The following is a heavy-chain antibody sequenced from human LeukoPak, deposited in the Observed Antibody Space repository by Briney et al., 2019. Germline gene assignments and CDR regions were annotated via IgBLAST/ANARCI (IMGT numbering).Heavy chain of an antibody. CDR3: AKDLRQGAFDI. V-gene: IGHV3-30*02. CDR1: RFTFSSYG. CDR2: IRYDGSNK. J-gene: IGHJ3*02. Sequence: GGSLRLSCAASRFTFSSYGMHWVRQAPGKGLEWVAFIRYDGSNKYYADSVKGRFTISRDNSKNTLYLQMNSLRAEDTAVYYCAKDLRQGAFDIWGQGTMVTVSS.